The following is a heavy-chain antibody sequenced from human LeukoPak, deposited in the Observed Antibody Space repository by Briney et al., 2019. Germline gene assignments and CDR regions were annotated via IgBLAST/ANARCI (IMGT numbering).Heavy chain of an antibody. Sequence: SLRLSCAASGFTFDDYAMHWVRQAPGKGLEWVSGISWNSGSIGYADSVKGRFTISRDNAKNSLYLQINSLRAEDTAVYYCARDSYWLGGTIGAFDIWGQGTMVTVSS. CDR2: ISWNSGSI. J-gene: IGHJ3*02. V-gene: IGHV3-9*01. CDR1: GFTFDDYA. CDR3: ARDSYWLGGTIGAFDI. D-gene: IGHD3-10*01.